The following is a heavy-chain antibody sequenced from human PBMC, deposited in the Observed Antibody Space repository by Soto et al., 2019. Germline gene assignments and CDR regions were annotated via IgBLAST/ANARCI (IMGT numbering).Heavy chain of an antibody. CDR1: GGTFSSYT. V-gene: IGHV1-69*08. D-gene: IGHD4-17*01. Sequence: QVQLVQSGAEVKKPGSSVKVSCKASGGTFSSYTISWVRQAPGQGLEWMGRIIPILGIANYAQKFQGRVTITADKSTSTAYMELSSLRSEDTAVYYCARDDIGTTVVTPIFWIDEGGWGQGTLVTVSS. CDR3: ARDDIGTTVVTPIFWIDEGG. J-gene: IGHJ4*02. CDR2: IIPILGIA.